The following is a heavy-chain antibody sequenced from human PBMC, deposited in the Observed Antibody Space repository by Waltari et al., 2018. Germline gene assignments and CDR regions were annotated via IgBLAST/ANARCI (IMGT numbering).Heavy chain of an antibody. CDR3: AKDLHYIAAADY. Sequence: EVQLLESGGGLVQPGGSLRLSCAASGFTFSTNAMTWVRQAPGKGLYGCANSTSVYKTHYAHSVKGRFTISTDNSKKTLYLQMNSLTAEDTAIYYCAKDLHYIAAADYWGQGTLVTVSS. J-gene: IGHJ4*02. D-gene: IGHD6-6*01. CDR1: GFTFSTNA. CDR2: NSTSVYKT. V-gene: IGHV3-23*01.